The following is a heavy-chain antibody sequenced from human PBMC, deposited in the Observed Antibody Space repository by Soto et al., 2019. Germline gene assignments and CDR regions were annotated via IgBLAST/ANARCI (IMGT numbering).Heavy chain of an antibody. D-gene: IGHD1-26*01. CDR2: IFPAVSYT. CDR1: GDIFATHW. CDR3: ATLAGSGGYRDLYFDK. V-gene: IGHV5-51*01. J-gene: IGHJ4*02. Sequence: GESLKISCKGAGDIFATHWIGGVRQMPGKGLEWMAIIFPAVSYTTYSPSFRGQVPVSADQSLSPVYLQWSSLKASDTAIYYCATLAGSGGYRDLYFDKWGQGPPVTV.